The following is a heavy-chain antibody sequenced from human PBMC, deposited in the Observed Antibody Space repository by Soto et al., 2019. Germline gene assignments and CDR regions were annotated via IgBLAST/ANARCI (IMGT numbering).Heavy chain of an antibody. D-gene: IGHD3-10*01. V-gene: IGHV1-69*13. CDR2: IIPIFGTA. J-gene: IGHJ4*02. CDR3: ARSMVRGVIMRAPFDY. Sequence: SVKVSCKASGGTFSSYAISWVRQAPGQGLEWMGGIIPIFGTADYAQKFQGRVTITADESTSTAYMELSSLRSEDTAVYYCARSMVRGVIMRAPFDYWGQGTLVTVSS. CDR1: GGTFSSYA.